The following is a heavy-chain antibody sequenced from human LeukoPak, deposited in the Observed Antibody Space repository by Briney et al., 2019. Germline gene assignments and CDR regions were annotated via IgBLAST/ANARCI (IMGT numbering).Heavy chain of an antibody. CDR3: ARHKGSSWNNWFDP. D-gene: IGHD6-13*01. V-gene: IGHV4-59*08. Sequence: SSETLSLTCTVSGGSISTYYWSWIRQPPGKGLEWIGYIYYSGSTNYNPSLKSRVTISVDTSKNQFSLKLSSVTAADAAVYYSARHKGSSWNNWFDPWGQGTLVTVSS. CDR2: IYYSGST. J-gene: IGHJ5*02. CDR1: GGSISTYY.